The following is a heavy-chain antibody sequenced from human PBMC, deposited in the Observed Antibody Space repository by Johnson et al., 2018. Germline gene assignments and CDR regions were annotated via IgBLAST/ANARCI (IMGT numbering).Heavy chain of an antibody. CDR2: INHSGST. CDR3: ARGGLLWFGELLFGAFDI. Sequence: QVQLQQWGAGLLKPSETLSLTCAVYGGSFSGYYWSWIRQPPGKGLEWIGEINHSGSTNYNPSLKSRVTISVDTSKNQFSLKLSSVTAADTAVYYCARGGLLWFGELLFGAFDIWGQGTMVTVSS. J-gene: IGHJ3*02. D-gene: IGHD3-10*01. CDR1: GGSFSGYY. V-gene: IGHV4-34*01.